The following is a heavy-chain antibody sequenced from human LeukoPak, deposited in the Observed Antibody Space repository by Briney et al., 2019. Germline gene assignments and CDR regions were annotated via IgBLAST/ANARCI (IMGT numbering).Heavy chain of an antibody. Sequence: GMSLRLSCAASGFTFSSYAMHWVRQAPGKGLEWVAVTSYDGSNKYYADSVKGRFTISRDNSKNTLYLQMNSLRAEDTAVYYCARDVGYCSGGSCHSSAFDIWGQGTMVTVSS. D-gene: IGHD2-15*01. CDR2: TSYDGSNK. CDR1: GFTFSSYA. CDR3: ARDVGYCSGGSCHSSAFDI. V-gene: IGHV3-30-3*01. J-gene: IGHJ3*02.